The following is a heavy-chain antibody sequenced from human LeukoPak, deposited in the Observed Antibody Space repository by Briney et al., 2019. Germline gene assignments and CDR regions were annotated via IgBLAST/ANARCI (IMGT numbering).Heavy chain of an antibody. Sequence: SETLSLTCTASGGSISSDYWSWIRQPPGKGLEWIGYIYYSGSTNYNPSLKSRVTISVDTSKNQFSLKLSSVTAADTAVYYCVGGYYYDAFDIWGQGTMVTVSS. J-gene: IGHJ3*02. CDR2: IYYSGST. CDR1: GGSISSDY. CDR3: VGGYYYDAFDI. V-gene: IGHV4-59*08. D-gene: IGHD3-22*01.